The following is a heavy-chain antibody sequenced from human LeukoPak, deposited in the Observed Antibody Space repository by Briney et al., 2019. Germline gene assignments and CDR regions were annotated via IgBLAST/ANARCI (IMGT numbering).Heavy chain of an antibody. V-gene: IGHV3-23*01. CDR1: GFTFDDYG. CDR3: AKPITMIVVVITPFDY. J-gene: IGHJ4*02. CDR2: ISGSGGST. Sequence: GGSLRLSCAASGFTFDDYGMSWVRQAPGKGLEWVSAISGSGGSTYYADSVKGRFTISRDNSKNTLYLQMNSLRAEDTAVYYCAKPITMIVVVITPFDYWGQGTLVTVSS. D-gene: IGHD3-22*01.